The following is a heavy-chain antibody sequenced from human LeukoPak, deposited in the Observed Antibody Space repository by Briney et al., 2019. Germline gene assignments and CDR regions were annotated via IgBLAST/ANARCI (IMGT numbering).Heavy chain of an antibody. CDR1: GFTFDDYA. J-gene: IGHJ6*03. Sequence: GGSLRLSCAASGFTFDDYAMHWVRHAPGKGLEGVSAISWNSGSICYADSVKGRFTISRDNAKNSLYLQMNSLRAEDTALYYCAKGSGVAAYYYYMDVWGKGTTVTIS. D-gene: IGHD6-19*01. CDR3: AKGSGVAAYYYYMDV. V-gene: IGHV3-9*01. CDR2: ISWNSGSI.